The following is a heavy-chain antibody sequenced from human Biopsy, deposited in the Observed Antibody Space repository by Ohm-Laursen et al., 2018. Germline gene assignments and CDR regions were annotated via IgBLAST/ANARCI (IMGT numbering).Heavy chain of an antibody. Sequence: SLRLSCAASGFTFSSYAMSWVRQAPGQGLELVSAIGGSGGGTYYADSVKGRFTISRDDSKNTVYLQMNSLRAEDRAVYYCARPMSRVVAYGMDVWGQGTRVPVSS. CDR3: ARPMSRVVAYGMDV. V-gene: IGHV3-23*01. CDR1: GFTFSSYA. D-gene: IGHD2-15*01. J-gene: IGHJ6*02. CDR2: IGGSGGGT.